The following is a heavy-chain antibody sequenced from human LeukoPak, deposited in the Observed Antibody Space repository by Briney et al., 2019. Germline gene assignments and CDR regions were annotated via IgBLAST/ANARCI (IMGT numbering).Heavy chain of an antibody. CDR2: MYYSGST. Sequence: PSETLSLTCTVSGGSISSHYRSWIRQPPGKGLEWIGYMYYSGSTNYNPSLKSRVTISVDTSKNQFSLKLTSVTAADTAVYYCARGIAVAGPWAGWYFDLWGRGTLVTVSS. CDR1: GGSISSHY. CDR3: ARGIAVAGPWAGWYFDL. J-gene: IGHJ2*01. V-gene: IGHV4-59*11. D-gene: IGHD6-19*01.